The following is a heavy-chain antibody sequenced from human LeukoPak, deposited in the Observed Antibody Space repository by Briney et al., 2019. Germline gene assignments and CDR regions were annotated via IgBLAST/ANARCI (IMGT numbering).Heavy chain of an antibody. CDR3: ARYYDSSEIFDY. J-gene: IGHJ4*02. V-gene: IGHV4-59*01. Sequence: SETLSLTCTVSGGSLSSYYWSWIRQPPGKGLEWIGYIYYSGSTNYNPSLQSRVTISVDTSKNQFSLKLSSVTAADTAVYYCARYYDSSEIFDYWGQGTLVTVSS. D-gene: IGHD3-22*01. CDR2: IYYSGST. CDR1: GGSLSSYY.